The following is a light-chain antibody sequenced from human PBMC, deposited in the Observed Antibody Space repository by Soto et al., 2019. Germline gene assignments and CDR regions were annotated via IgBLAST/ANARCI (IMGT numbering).Light chain of an antibody. CDR1: QSVSSSY. CDR2: SAS. J-gene: IGKJ5*01. Sequence: EVVLTQSPGTLSLSPGERATLSCRASQSVSSSYLTWYQQKPGQAPRLLIYSASSRATGIPDRFSGSGSGTDFTLTISRLEPEDFAVYYCQQYGSSLSTTLGQGTRLEIK. V-gene: IGKV3-20*01. CDR3: QQYGSSLSTT.